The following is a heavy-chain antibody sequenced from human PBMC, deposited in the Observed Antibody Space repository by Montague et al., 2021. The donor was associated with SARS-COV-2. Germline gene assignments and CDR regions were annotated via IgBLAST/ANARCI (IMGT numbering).Heavy chain of an antibody. CDR3: AHYYYDSSGVDY. Sequence: PELVKPTQTLTLTCTFSGFSLSTRGMRASWIRQPPGKALEWLARMDWDDEKFYSTSLKTRLSISKDTSKNQVVLTMTNMDSVDTATYYCAHYYYDSSGVDYWGRGTLVTVSS. CDR1: GFSLSTRGMR. CDR2: MDWDDEK. D-gene: IGHD3-22*01. V-gene: IGHV2-70*04. J-gene: IGHJ4*02.